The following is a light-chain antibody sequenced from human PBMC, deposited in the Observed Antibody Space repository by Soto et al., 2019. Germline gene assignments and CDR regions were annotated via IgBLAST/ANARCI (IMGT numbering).Light chain of an antibody. CDR1: QDISNY. J-gene: IGKJ2*01. Sequence: DIQMTQSPSSLSASIGDRVTITCQASQDISNYLNWYQQKPGKAPKLLIYGASNLETGFPSRFSGSGSGTEFSFTITSRQPEDIATYYCQQYDNLPRYTFGQGTKLEIK. CDR2: GAS. CDR3: QQYDNLPRYT. V-gene: IGKV1-33*01.